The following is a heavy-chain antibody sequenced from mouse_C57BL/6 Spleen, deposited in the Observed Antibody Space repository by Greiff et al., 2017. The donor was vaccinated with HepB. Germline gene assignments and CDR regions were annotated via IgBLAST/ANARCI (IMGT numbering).Heavy chain of an antibody. CDR3: ARSGDYDWYFDV. J-gene: IGHJ1*03. V-gene: IGHV1-55*01. CDR2: IYPGSGST. Sequence: QVQLKESGAELVKPGASVKMSCKASGYTFTSYWITWVKQRPGQGLEWIGDIYPGSGSTNCNEKFKSKATLTVDTSSSTAYMQLSSLTSEDSAVYYCARSGDYDWYFDVWGTGTTVTVSS. D-gene: IGHD2-4*01. CDR1: GYTFTSYW.